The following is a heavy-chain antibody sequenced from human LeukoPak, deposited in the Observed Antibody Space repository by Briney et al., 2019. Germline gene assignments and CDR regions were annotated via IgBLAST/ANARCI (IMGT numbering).Heavy chain of an antibody. CDR1: GYTFTSYY. CDR3: ARVLPDGFFPLEY. J-gene: IGHJ4*02. CDR2: INPNSGGT. D-gene: IGHD3/OR15-3a*01. V-gene: IGHV1-2*02. Sequence: GASVKVSCNASGYTFTSYYIHWVRQAPGQGLEWMGWINPNSGGTDYAQRFQGRVTMTRDTSISTAYMELSILKSDDSAVYYCARVLPDGFFPLEYWGQGTLVTVSS.